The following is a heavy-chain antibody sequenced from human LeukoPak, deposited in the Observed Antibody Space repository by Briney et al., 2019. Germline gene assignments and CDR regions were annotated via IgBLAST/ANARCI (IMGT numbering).Heavy chain of an antibody. Sequence: ASVKVSCKASGYTFTSYGISWVRQAPGQGLEWMGWISAYNGNTNYAQKLQGRVTMTTDTSTSTAYMELRSLRSDDTAVYYCAREGYCSGCSCYSAEYFQHWGQGTLVTVSS. D-gene: IGHD2-15*01. CDR1: GYTFTSYG. CDR3: AREGYCSGCSCYSAEYFQH. J-gene: IGHJ1*01. CDR2: ISAYNGNT. V-gene: IGHV1-18*04.